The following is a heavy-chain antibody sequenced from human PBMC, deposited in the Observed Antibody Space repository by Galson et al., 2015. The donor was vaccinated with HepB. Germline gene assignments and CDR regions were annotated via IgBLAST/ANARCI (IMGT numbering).Heavy chain of an antibody. CDR2: ISGSGGST. Sequence: SLRLSCAASGFTFSGYAMSWVRQAPGKGLEWVSGISGSGGSTYYADSVKGRFTFSRDNPKNTVYLQMNSLRAEDTAVYYCAASSTYYYGMDVWGQGTTVTVSS. CDR3: AASSTYYYGMDV. CDR1: GFTFSGYA. V-gene: IGHV3-23*01. J-gene: IGHJ6*02. D-gene: IGHD2-15*01.